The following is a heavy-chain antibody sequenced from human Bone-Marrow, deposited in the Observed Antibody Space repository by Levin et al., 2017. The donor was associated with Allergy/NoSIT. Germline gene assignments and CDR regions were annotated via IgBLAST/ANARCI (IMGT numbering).Heavy chain of an antibody. Sequence: GGSLRLSCKVFGFAFTTYSIGWVRQMPGKGLEWMGIISPGNSETLYSPSFQGQVTISVDKSTSTAYLQWISLKTSASATYFCARLDGYTEPSVFIYGLDVWGQGTTVIVSS. V-gene: IGHV5-51*01. D-gene: IGHD5-18*01. CDR3: ARLDGYTEPSVFIYGLDV. CDR2: ISPGNSET. J-gene: IGHJ6*02. CDR1: GFAFTTYS.